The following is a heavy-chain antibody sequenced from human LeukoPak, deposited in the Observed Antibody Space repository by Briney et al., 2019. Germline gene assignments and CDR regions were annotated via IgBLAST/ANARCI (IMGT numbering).Heavy chain of an antibody. CDR2: ISYDGSNK. CDR3: ARGPSGYHNT. D-gene: IGHD5-12*01. CDR1: GFTFSSYA. Sequence: GRSLRLSCAASGFTFSSYAMDWVRQAPGKGLEWVAVISYDGSNKYYADSVKGRFTISRDNSKNTLYLQMNSLRAEDTAVYYCARGPSGYHNTGGQGTLVTVSS. J-gene: IGHJ4*02. V-gene: IGHV3-30*14.